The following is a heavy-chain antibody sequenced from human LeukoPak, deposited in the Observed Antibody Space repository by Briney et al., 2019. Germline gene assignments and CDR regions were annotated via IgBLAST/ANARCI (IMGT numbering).Heavy chain of an antibody. V-gene: IGHV4-59*12. CDR1: GGSISNY. J-gene: IGHJ4*02. CDR3: ARRRGYSYGFHIGY. CDR2: IYFSGST. D-gene: IGHD5-18*01. Sequence: SETLSLTCTVSGGSISNYWSWIWQPPGKGLEWIGYIYFSGSTNYNPSLKSRVTISVDTSKNQFSLKLSSVTAADTAVYYCARRRGYSYGFHIGYWGQGTLVTVSS.